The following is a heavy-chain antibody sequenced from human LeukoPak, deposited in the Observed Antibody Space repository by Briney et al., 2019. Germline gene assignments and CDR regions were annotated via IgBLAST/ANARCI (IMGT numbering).Heavy chain of an antibody. CDR3: ARDLNGAGAFDI. V-gene: IGHV3-33*01. Sequence: PGGSLRLSCAASGFTFSSYGMHWVRQAPGEGLEWVAVIWYDGSNKYYADSVKGRFTISRDNSKNTLYLQMNSLRAEDTAVYYCARDLNGAGAFDIWGQGTMVTVSS. D-gene: IGHD1-26*01. CDR2: IWYDGSNK. J-gene: IGHJ3*02. CDR1: GFTFSSYG.